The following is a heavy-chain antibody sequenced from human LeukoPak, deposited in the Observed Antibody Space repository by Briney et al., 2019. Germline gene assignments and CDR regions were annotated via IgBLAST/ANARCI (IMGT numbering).Heavy chain of an antibody. J-gene: IGHJ4*02. D-gene: IGHD5-18*01. V-gene: IGHV4-34*01. CDR1: GGSFSVFY. CDR2: INHSGGT. CDR3: ARGTTDTAMGGY. Sequence: SEPLPLTCAVYGGSFSVFYWSWIRQPPGKGLEWIGEINHSGGTNYNPSLKSRVTISVDTSKNQFSLKLSSVTAADTAVYYCARGTTDTAMGGYWGQGTLVTVSS.